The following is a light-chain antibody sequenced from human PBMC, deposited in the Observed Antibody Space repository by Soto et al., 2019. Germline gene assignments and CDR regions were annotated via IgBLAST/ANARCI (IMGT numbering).Light chain of an antibody. V-gene: IGLV2-14*03. CDR1: SSDVGGNGY. Sequence: QSALTQPASVSGSPGQSITISCTGTSSDVGGNGYVSWYQQHPGKAPKLMIYDVGNRPSGVSNRFSGYKSGNTASLTISGLQAEDEADYYCSSYTTSSTLDVFGTGTKLTVL. CDR3: SSYTTSSTLDV. CDR2: DVG. J-gene: IGLJ1*01.